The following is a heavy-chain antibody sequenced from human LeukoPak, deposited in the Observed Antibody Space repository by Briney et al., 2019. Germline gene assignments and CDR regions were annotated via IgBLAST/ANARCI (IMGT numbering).Heavy chain of an antibody. J-gene: IGHJ4*02. V-gene: IGHV3-74*01. Sequence: PGGSLRLSCAASGFTVRNNYMNWVRQAPGKGLVWVSRINSDGSSTSYTDSVKGRFTISRDNAKNTLYLQMNSLRAEDTAVYYCARDSEGLLGIFDYWGQGTLVTVSS. CDR3: ARDSEGLLGIFDY. D-gene: IGHD3-3*01. CDR2: INSDGSST. CDR1: GFTVRNNY.